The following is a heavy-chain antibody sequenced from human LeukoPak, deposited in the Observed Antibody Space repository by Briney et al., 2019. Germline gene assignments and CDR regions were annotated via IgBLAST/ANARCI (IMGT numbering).Heavy chain of an antibody. CDR3: ATDREYQLLRGIDP. J-gene: IGHJ5*02. V-gene: IGHV1-24*01. CDR1: GYTLTELS. D-gene: IGHD2-2*01. CDR2: FDPEDGET. Sequence: ASAIVSCKLSGYTLTELSMHWVRQAPGKGIEWMGGFDPEDGETIYAQKFQGRVTMTEDTSTDTAYMELSSLRSEDTAVYYCATDREYQLLRGIDPWGQGTLVTVSS.